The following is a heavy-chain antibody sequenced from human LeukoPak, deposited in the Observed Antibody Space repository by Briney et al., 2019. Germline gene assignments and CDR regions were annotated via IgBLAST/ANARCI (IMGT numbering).Heavy chain of an antibody. CDR2: ITTGGPNT. CDR3: AKDGGLWVSAHWGDS. J-gene: IGHJ4*02. V-gene: IGHV3-23*01. CDR1: GFPFSSYW. Sequence: GGSLRLSCAASGFPFSSYWMSWVRQAPGKGLKWVSTITTGGPNTYYADSVKGRFTVSRDDSKNTLYLQMNSLRAEDTAVYYCAKDGGLWVSAHWGDSWGRGTLVTVSS. D-gene: IGHD7-27*01.